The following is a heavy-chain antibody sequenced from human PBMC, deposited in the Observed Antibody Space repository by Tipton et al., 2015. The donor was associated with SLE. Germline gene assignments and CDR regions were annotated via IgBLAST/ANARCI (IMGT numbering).Heavy chain of an antibody. D-gene: IGHD5-18*01. CDR1: GFTFSSYS. V-gene: IGHV3-21*01. CDR3: ARTRRLHLDYFDY. CDR2: IISSSSYI. J-gene: IGHJ4*02. Sequence: SLRLSCAASGFTFSSYSMNWVRQAPGKGLEWVSSIISSSSYIYYADSVKGRFTISRDNAKNSLYLQMNSLRAEDTAVYYCARTRRLHLDYFDYWGQGTLVTVSS.